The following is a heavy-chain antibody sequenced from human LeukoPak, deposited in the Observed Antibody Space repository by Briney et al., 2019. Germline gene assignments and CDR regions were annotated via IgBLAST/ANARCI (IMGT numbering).Heavy chain of an antibody. CDR2: IIPIFGTA. V-gene: IGHV1-69*13. J-gene: IGHJ3*02. CDR3: ARGRYYDSSGYFDAFDI. D-gene: IGHD3-22*01. CDR1: GGSFSSYA. Sequence: ASVEVSCKASGGSFSSYAISWVRQAPGQWLEWMGGIIPIFGTANYAQKFQGRVTITADESTSTAYMELSSLRSEDTAVYYCARGRYYDSSGYFDAFDIWGQGTMVTVSS.